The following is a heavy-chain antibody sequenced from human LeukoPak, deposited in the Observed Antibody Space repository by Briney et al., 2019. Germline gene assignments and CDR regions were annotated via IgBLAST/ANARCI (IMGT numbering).Heavy chain of an antibody. J-gene: IGHJ3*02. CDR3: ARGYGDYLDAFDI. CDR2: INHSGST. V-gene: IGHV4-34*01. D-gene: IGHD4-17*01. Sequence: GEINHSGSTNYNPSLKSRVTISVDTSKNQFSLQLNSVTPEDTAVYYCARGYGDYLDAFDIWGQGTMVTVSS.